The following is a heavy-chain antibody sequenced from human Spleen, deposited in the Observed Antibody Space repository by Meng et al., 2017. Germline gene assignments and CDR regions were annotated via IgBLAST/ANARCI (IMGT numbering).Heavy chain of an antibody. D-gene: IGHD2-21*02. Sequence: VRLVQCGAEGKKPGASVKVPCKASGYTFTGYGIGWVRQAPGQGLEWMGWISAYNGNTNYAQKLQGRVTMTTDTSTSTAYMELRSLRSGDTAVYYCARPHPYCGGDCYPDYWGQGTLVTVSS. J-gene: IGHJ4*02. V-gene: IGHV1-18*01. CDR1: GYTFTGYG. CDR2: ISAYNGNT. CDR3: ARPHPYCGGDCYPDY.